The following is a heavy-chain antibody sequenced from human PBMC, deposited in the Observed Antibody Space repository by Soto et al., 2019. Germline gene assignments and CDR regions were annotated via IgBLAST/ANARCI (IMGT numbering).Heavy chain of an antibody. D-gene: IGHD2-15*01. CDR1: GFTFSSYS. J-gene: IGHJ6*02. Sequence: EVQLVESGGGLVKPGGSLRLSCAASGFTFSSYSMNWVRQAPGKGLEWVSSISSSSSYIYYADSVKGRFTISRDNAKNSLYLQMNSLRAEDTAVYYCAGAGWPATSXGSYYYYYYGMDVWGQGTTVTVSS. CDR2: ISSSSSYI. V-gene: IGHV3-21*01. CDR3: AGAGWPATSXGSYYYYYYGMDV.